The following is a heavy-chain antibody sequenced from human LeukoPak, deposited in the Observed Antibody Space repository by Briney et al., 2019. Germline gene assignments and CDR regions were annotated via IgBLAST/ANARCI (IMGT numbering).Heavy chain of an antibody. CDR3: ARVYGSGSYYDY. J-gene: IGHJ4*02. D-gene: IGHD3-10*01. V-gene: IGHV4-4*07. Sequence: SETLSLTCTVSGGSISGYYWSWIRQPAGKGLEWIGRIYTSGSTNYNPSLKSRVTMSVDTSKNQSSLKLSSVTAADTAVYYCARVYGSGSYYDYWGQGTLVTVSS. CDR1: GGSISGYY. CDR2: IYTSGST.